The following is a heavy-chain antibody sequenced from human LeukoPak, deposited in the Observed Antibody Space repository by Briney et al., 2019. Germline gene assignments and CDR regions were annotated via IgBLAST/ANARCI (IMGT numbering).Heavy chain of an antibody. J-gene: IGHJ5*02. CDR3: ARHLGERVWWFGELPNFSGWFDP. V-gene: IGHV4-39*01. CDR1: GGSISSSSYY. D-gene: IGHD3-10*01. Sequence: SETLSLTCTVSGGSISSSSYYWGWIRQPPGKGLEWIGSIYYSGSTYYNPSLKSRVTISVDTSKNQFSLKLSSVTAADTAVYYCARHLGERVWWFGELPNFSGWFDPWGQGTLVTVSS. CDR2: IYYSGST.